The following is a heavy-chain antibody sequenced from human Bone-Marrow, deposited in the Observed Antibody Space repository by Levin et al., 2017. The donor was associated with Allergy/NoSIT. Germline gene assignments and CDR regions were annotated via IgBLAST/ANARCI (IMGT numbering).Heavy chain of an antibody. CDR2: ISDSSSSI. D-gene: IGHD6-13*01. Sequence: GGSLRLSCAASGFTFSNSSMNWVRQAPGKGLEWVSYISDSSSSIFYADSVKGRFTISRDNAKNSLFLQMNSLRDEDTAVYYCARDCPHLSYSSTWYYYYGMDVWGQGTTVTVSS. J-gene: IGHJ6*02. CDR1: GFTFSNSS. CDR3: ARDCPHLSYSSTWYYYYGMDV. V-gene: IGHV3-48*02.